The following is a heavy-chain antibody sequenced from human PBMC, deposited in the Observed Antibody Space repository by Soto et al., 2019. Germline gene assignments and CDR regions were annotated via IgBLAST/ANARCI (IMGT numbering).Heavy chain of an antibody. V-gene: IGHV1-18*01. CDR2: ISAYNGNT. D-gene: IGHD3-3*01. CDR3: ARGGGPNYDFWSGYYTNHYYYYMDV. Sequence: QVQLVQSGAEVKKPGASVKVSCKASGYTFTSYGISWVRQAPGQGLEWMGWISAYNGNTNYAQKLQGRVTMTTDTSTSTAYMELRSLRSDDTAVYYCARGGGPNYDFWSGYYTNHYYYYMDVWGKGTTVTVSS. J-gene: IGHJ6*03. CDR1: GYTFTSYG.